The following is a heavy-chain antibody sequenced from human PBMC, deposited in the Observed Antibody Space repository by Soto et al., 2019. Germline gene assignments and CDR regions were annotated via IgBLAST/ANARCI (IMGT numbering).Heavy chain of an antibody. Sequence: SGPTLVNPAQTLTMACTFSGFSLSTRGVGVGWIRQPPGKALEWLALIYWDDDKRYSPSLKSRLTITKDTPKNQVVLIMTNMDPVDTATYYCTHSLGLNPPVDWGQGAMVTVYS. J-gene: IGHJ4*02. CDR2: IYWDDDK. V-gene: IGHV2-5*02. CDR3: THSLGLNPPVD. CDR1: GFSLSTRGVG. D-gene: IGHD7-27*01.